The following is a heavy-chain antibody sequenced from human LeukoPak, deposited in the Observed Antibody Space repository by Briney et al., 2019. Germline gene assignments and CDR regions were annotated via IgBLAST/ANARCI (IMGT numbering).Heavy chain of an antibody. CDR1: GFTFSIYS. V-gene: IGHV3-48*04. CDR2: IGSSGSTI. CDR3: ARDFDYDFWSGYSVTPSMGYFDY. Sequence: GGSLRLSCAASGFTFSIYSMNWVRQAPGRGLEWLSYIGSSGSTIYYADSVKGRFTISRDNAKNSLYLQMNSLRAEDTAVYYCARDFDYDFWSGYSVTPSMGYFDYWGQGTLVTVSS. J-gene: IGHJ4*02. D-gene: IGHD3-3*01.